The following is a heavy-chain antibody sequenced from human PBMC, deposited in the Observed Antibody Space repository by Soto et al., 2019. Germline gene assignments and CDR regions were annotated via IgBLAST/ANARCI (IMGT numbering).Heavy chain of an antibody. V-gene: IGHV4-31*03. CDR1: GGSISSGDYY. CDR3: ARGVTFGGVIAPRFDP. CDR2: IHNSGTT. D-gene: IGHD3-16*02. J-gene: IGHJ5*02. Sequence: PSETLSLTCTVSGGSISSGDYYWSWIRQHPGKDLEWIGYIHNSGTTYYIPPLKSRVTMSVDTSKNQLSLKLTSVTAADTAVYYCARGVTFGGVIAPRFDPWGQGTRVTSPQ.